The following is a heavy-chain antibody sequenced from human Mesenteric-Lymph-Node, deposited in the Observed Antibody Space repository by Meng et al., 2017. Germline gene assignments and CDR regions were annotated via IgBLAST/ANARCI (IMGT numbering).Heavy chain of an antibody. D-gene: IGHD3-22*01. V-gene: IGHV1-2*06. CDR1: GYTFTGYY. CDR2: INPNSGGT. J-gene: IGHJ4*02. CDR3: ARDGSSSDYYYGIFDY. Sequence: ASVKVSCKASGYTFTGYYMHWVRQAPGQGLEWMGRINPNSGGTNYAQKFQGRVTMTRDTSIRTAYMELSRLRTDDTAVYFCARDGSSSDYYYGIFDYWGQGTLVTVSS.